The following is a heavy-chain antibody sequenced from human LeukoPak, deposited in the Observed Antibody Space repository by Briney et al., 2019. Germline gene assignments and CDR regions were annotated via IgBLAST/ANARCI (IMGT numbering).Heavy chain of an antibody. CDR1: GYTFTSYG. J-gene: IGHJ4*02. CDR3: ARDVDTSMAYYFDC. V-gene: IGHV1-18*01. D-gene: IGHD5-18*01. Sequence: ASVKVSSKASGYTFTSYGISWVRQAPGQGLEWMGWISAYNGNTNYAQRVQGRVTMTTDTSTSTAYMELRSLRSDDTAVYYCARDVDTSMAYYFDCWGQGTLVTVSS. CDR2: ISAYNGNT.